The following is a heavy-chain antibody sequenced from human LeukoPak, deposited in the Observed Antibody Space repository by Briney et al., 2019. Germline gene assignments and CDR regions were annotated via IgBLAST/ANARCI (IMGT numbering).Heavy chain of an antibody. CDR2: ISSSSSYI. V-gene: IGHV3-21*01. Sequence: GGSLRLSCAASGFTFSSYSMNWVRQAPGKGLEWVSSISSSSSYIYYADSVKGRFTISRDNSKNTLYLQMNSLRAEDTAVYYCARVPRPYCSSTSCYGMDVWGQGTTVTVSS. CDR1: GFTFSSYS. J-gene: IGHJ6*02. CDR3: ARVPRPYCSSTSCYGMDV. D-gene: IGHD2-2*01.